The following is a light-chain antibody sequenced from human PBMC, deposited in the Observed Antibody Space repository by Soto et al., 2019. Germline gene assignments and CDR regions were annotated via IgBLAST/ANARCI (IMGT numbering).Light chain of an antibody. CDR3: QQYCIVWT. CDR2: ATS. Sequence: DIQMTQSPATLSASVGDRVIITCRASQTINKCVAWYQQKPGKAPKVLIYATSSLKREVPSRFTGSVSGTEYTLTISSLQPDDFATYYCQQYCIVWTLGQGTKVEIK. CDR1: QTINKC. J-gene: IGKJ1*01. V-gene: IGKV1-5*03.